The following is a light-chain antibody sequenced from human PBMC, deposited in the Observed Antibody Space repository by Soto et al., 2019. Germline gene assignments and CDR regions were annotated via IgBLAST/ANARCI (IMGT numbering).Light chain of an antibody. CDR1: QSIGRN. J-gene: IGKJ1*01. CDR3: QQSYSTPPT. V-gene: IGKV1-39*01. Sequence: DIQMTQSPASLSASVGDRVTISCRASQSIGRNLNWYQQKQGKAPKLLIFTSSSLQSGVPSRFSGSGSGTDFIFTISNLQPEDFATYFCQQSYSTPPTFGQGTKVEIK. CDR2: TSS.